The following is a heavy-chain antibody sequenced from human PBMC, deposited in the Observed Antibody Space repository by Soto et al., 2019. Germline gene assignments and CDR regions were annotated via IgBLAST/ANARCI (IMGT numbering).Heavy chain of an antibody. Sequence: GGSLRLSCAASGFTFSSYGMHWVRQAPGKGLEWVAVISYDGSNKYYADSVKGRFTISRDNSKNTLYLQMNSLRAEDTAVYYCAKDSNFGIFGVVIRDYYYYMDVWGKGTTVTVSS. CDR3: AKDSNFGIFGVVIRDYYYYMDV. CDR1: GFTFSSYG. V-gene: IGHV3-30*18. J-gene: IGHJ6*03. D-gene: IGHD3-3*01. CDR2: ISYDGSNK.